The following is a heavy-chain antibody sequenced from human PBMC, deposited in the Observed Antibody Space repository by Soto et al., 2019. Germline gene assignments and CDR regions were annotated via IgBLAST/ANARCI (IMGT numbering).Heavy chain of an antibody. CDR2: INHSGST. Sequence: SETLSLTCAVYGGSFSGYYWSWIRQPPGKGLEWIGEINHSGSTNYNPSLKSRVTISVDTSKNQFSLKLSSVTAADTAVYYCARVDTAMVTALYYYYGMDVWGQGTTVTVSS. V-gene: IGHV4-34*01. D-gene: IGHD5-18*01. J-gene: IGHJ6*02. CDR1: GGSFSGYY. CDR3: ARVDTAMVTALYYYYGMDV.